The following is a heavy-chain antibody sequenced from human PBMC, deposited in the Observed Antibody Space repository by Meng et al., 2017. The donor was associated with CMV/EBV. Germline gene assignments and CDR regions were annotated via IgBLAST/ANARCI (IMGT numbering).Heavy chain of an antibody. D-gene: IGHD3-3*01. J-gene: IGHJ2*01. V-gene: IGHV4-59*01. CDR2: IYYSGST. CDR3: ARWRGYWYFDL. Sequence: LTCTVSGGSISSYYWSWIRQPPGKGLEWIGYIYYSGSTNYNPSLKSRVTISVDTSKNQFSPKLSSVTAADTAVYYCARWRGYWYFDLWGRGTLVTVSS. CDR1: GGSISSYY.